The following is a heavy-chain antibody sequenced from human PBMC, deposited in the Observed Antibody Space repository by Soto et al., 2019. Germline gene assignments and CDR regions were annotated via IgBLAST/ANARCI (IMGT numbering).Heavy chain of an antibody. D-gene: IGHD1-7*01. Sequence: VQLMQSGADVKKPGSSVKVSCEVSGGTFGSYSISWVRQAPGQGLEWMGRILPIVGITSYAQKFQARVTFTADKSTNTDYMDLSSLRSEDTAVYYCARVTAGTGTYYFEHWGQGTLVTVSS. V-gene: IGHV1-69*02. CDR2: ILPIVGIT. CDR1: GGTFGSYS. CDR3: ARVTAGTGTYYFEH. J-gene: IGHJ4*02.